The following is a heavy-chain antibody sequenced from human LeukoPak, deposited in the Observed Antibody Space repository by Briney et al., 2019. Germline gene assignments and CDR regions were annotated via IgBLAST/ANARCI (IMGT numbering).Heavy chain of an antibody. Sequence: GSLRLSCAASGFTFSTYSMNWVRQAPGKGLEWVSGITSNSDYIYYADSVRGRFTISRDDAKNSLYLQMNSLRAEDTAVYYCARDRGAATGTVSLDYWGQGTLVTVSS. CDR3: ARDRGAATGTVSLDY. V-gene: IGHV3-21*01. CDR1: GFTFSTYS. D-gene: IGHD1-1*01. J-gene: IGHJ4*02. CDR2: ITSNSDYI.